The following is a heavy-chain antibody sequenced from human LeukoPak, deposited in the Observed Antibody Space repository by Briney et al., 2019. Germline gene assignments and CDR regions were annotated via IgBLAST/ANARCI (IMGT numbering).Heavy chain of an antibody. CDR3: ARDRGYNLLYYYYYYMDV. Sequence: GGSLRLSCAASGFTFSSYAMQWVRQAAGKGQEWQAAISYDGSNKYYAHSVKGRLTISRDNSKNTQYLQMNSLRAEDTAVYYCARDRGYNLLYYYYYYMDVWGKGTTVTVSS. J-gene: IGHJ6*03. V-gene: IGHV3-30*04. D-gene: IGHD5-24*01. CDR2: ISYDGSNK. CDR1: GFTFSSYA.